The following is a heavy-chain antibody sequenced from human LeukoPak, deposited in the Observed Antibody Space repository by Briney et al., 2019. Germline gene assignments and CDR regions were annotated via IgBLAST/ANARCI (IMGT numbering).Heavy chain of an antibody. V-gene: IGHV3-30*18. CDR2: ISHDGRNE. J-gene: IGHJ4*02. CDR1: GFTFSSYD. CDR3: AKDPRRRLDMGYFAY. Sequence: GGSLRLSCAASGFTFSSYDMHWVRQAPGKGLEWVAFISHDGRNEHYADSVKGRFTISRDTSKNTLYLQMKTLRVEDTAVYYCAKDPRRRLDMGYFAYWGQGTLVTVSS. D-gene: IGHD6-25*01.